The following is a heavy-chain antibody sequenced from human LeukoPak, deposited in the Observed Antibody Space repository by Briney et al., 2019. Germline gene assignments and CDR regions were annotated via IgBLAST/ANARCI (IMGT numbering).Heavy chain of an antibody. Sequence: PGGSLRLSCAASGFTVSTNYMSWVRQAPGKGLEWVSVIYSGDTTFYADSVSGKFTISRDNSKNTLYLQMNSLRAVDTAVYYCASILRSSSGYYFDYWGQGTLVTVSS. CDR1: GFTVSTNY. J-gene: IGHJ4*02. V-gene: IGHV3-66*01. CDR2: IYSGDTT. D-gene: IGHD3-10*01. CDR3: ASILRSSSGYYFDY.